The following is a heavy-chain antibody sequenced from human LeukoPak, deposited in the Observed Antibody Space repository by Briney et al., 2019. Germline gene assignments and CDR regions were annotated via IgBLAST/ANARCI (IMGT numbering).Heavy chain of an antibody. D-gene: IGHD3-10*01. J-gene: IGHJ4*02. V-gene: IGHV4-59*12. CDR2: IYYSGST. Sequence: SETLSLTCIVSGGSISSYYWSWIRQPPGKGLEWIGYIYYSGSTNYNPSLKSRVTISVDTSKNQFSLKLSSVTAADTAVYYCARGGILLWFGELSTFDYWGQGTLVTVSS. CDR1: GGSISSYY. CDR3: ARGGILLWFGELSTFDY.